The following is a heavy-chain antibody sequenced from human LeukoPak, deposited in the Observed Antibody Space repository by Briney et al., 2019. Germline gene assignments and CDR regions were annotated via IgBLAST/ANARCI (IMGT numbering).Heavy chain of an antibody. J-gene: IGHJ6*03. Sequence: PGGSLRLSCAASGFTFSSYWMHWVRQAPGKGLVWVSRINSDGSSTSYADSVKGRFTISRDNAKNTLYLQMNSLRAEDTAVYYCASRGYSSGWYYYYYYMGVWGKGTTVTVSS. CDR3: ASRGYSSGWYYYYYYMGV. CDR1: GFTFSSYW. V-gene: IGHV3-74*01. CDR2: INSDGSST. D-gene: IGHD6-19*01.